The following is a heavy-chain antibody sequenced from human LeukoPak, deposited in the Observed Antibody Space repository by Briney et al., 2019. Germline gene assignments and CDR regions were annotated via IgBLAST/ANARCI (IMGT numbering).Heavy chain of an antibody. CDR1: GFNFSDYT. CDR3: ARDMSYSSSSESFDY. J-gene: IGHJ4*02. Sequence: GGSLRLSCAASGFNFSDYTMTWVRQAPGKGLEWDSYISSSGSTIYYADSVKGRFTISRDNAKNSLYLQMNSLRAEDTAVYYCARDMSYSSSSESFDYWGQGTLVTVSS. V-gene: IGHV3-11*04. D-gene: IGHD6-6*01. CDR2: ISSSGSTI.